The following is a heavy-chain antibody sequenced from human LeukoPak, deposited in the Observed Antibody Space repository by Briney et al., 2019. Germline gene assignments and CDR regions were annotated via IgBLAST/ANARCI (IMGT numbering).Heavy chain of an antibody. Sequence: GGSLRLSCAASEFTFSSYDMNWVRQAPGKGLEWVSSISSSSSYIYYADSVKGRFTISRDNSKNTLYLQMNSLRAEDTAVYYCARTDSSSGWYDLDYWGQGTLVTVSS. CDR1: EFTFSSYD. J-gene: IGHJ4*02. V-gene: IGHV3-21*01. D-gene: IGHD6-19*01. CDR3: ARTDSSSGWYDLDY. CDR2: ISSSSSYI.